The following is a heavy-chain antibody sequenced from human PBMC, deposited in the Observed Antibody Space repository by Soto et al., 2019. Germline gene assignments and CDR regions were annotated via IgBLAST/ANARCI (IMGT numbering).Heavy chain of an antibody. CDR3: ARDRPGGY. J-gene: IGHJ4*02. V-gene: IGHV3-66*01. Sequence: EVPLVESGGGLVQPGGSLRLSCAASGFTVSSNYMSWVRQAPGKGLEWVSVIYSGGSTYYADSVKGRFTISRDNSKNTLDLQMNSLRAEDPAVYYCARDRPGGYWGQGTLVTVSS. D-gene: IGHD3-10*01. CDR2: IYSGGST. CDR1: GFTVSSNY.